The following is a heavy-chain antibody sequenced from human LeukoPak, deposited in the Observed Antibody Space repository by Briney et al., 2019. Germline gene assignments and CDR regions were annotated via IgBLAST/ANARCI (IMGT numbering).Heavy chain of an antibody. D-gene: IGHD1-1*01. V-gene: IGHV1-2*02. Sequence: ASVKVSCKASGYIFTDYYMHWVRQAPGQGLEWMGWINPKSGGTNYAQQFQGRVTMTRDTSISTAYMELSRLRSDDTAMYYCARDKVRYFDYWGQGTLVTVSS. J-gene: IGHJ4*02. CDR3: ARDKVRYFDY. CDR1: GYIFTDYY. CDR2: INPKSGGT.